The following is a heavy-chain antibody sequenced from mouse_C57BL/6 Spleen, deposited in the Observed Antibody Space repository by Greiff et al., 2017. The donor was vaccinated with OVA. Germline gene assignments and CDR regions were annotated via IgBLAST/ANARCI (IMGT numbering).Heavy chain of an antibody. D-gene: IGHD3-1*01. CDR1: GYTFTSYW. V-gene: IGHV1-69*01. CDR2: IDPSDSYT. Sequence: QVQLQQPGAELVMPGASVKLSCKASGYTFTSYWMHWVKQRPGQGLEWIGEIDPSDSYTNYNQKFKGKSTLTVDKSSSTAYMPLSSLTSEDSAVYDCSRARSGTEAWFAYWGQGTLVTVSA. CDR3: SRARSGTEAWFAY. J-gene: IGHJ3*01.